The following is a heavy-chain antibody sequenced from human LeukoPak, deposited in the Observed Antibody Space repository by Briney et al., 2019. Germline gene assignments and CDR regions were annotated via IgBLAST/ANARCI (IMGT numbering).Heavy chain of an antibody. CDR3: ARGLVTIFGVVTYSFDY. CDR2: INPSGGST. Sequence: ASVKVSCKASGYTFTSYYMHWVQQAPGQGLEWMGIINPSGGSTSYAQKFQGRVTMTRDTSTSTVYMELSSLRSEDTAVYYCARGLVTIFGVVTYSFDYWGQGTLVTVSS. CDR1: GYTFTSYY. V-gene: IGHV1-46*01. D-gene: IGHD3-3*01. J-gene: IGHJ4*02.